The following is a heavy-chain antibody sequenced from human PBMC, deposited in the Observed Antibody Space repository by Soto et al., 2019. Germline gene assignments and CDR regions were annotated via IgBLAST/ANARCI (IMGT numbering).Heavy chain of an antibody. CDR2: VSGYGGST. Sequence: GGSLRLSCAASGFTFSSYAMSWVRQAPGMGLEWVSTVSGYGGSTWYADSVKGRFTISKDNSKNTLFLQMNSLKPEDTAVYYCAKGRESVGYSYGDYWGQGIQVTVSS. D-gene: IGHD5-18*01. J-gene: IGHJ4*02. CDR1: GFTFSSYA. CDR3: AKGRESVGYSYGDY. V-gene: IGHV3-23*01.